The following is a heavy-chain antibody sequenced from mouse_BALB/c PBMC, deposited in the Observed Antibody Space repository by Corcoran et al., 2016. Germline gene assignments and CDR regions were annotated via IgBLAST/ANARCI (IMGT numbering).Heavy chain of an antibody. V-gene: IGHV14-3*02. CDR2: IDPANGNT. J-gene: IGHJ3*01. CDR3: ARRLSRGFAY. D-gene: IGHD1-1*02. Sequence: EVQLQQSGAELVKPGASVQLSCTASGFNIKDTYMHWVKQRPEQGLEWIGRIDPANGNTKYDPKCQGKATITADTSSNTAYLQLSSLTSEDTAVYYCARRLSRGFAYWGQGTLVTVSA. CDR1: GFNIKDTY.